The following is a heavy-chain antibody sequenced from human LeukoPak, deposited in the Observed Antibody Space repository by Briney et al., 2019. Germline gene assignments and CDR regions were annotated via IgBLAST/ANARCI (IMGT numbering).Heavy chain of an antibody. D-gene: IGHD5-24*01. CDR2: MNPNSGNT. V-gene: IGHV1-8*01. J-gene: IGHJ4*02. Sequence: ASVKVSCKASGYTFTSYDINWVRQATGQGLEWMGWMNPNSGNTGYAQKFQGRVTMTRNSSISTAYMELSSLRSEDTAVYYCARGRDGYNFCDYWGQGTLVTVSS. CDR3: ARGRDGYNFCDY. CDR1: GYTFTSYD.